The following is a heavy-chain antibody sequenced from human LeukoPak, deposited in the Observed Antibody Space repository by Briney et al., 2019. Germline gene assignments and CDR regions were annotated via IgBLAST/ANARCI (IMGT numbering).Heavy chain of an antibody. CDR3: ARNPNYYYYYGMDV. J-gene: IGHJ6*02. Sequence: SVKVSCKTSGYTFTSYGINWVRQAPGQGLEWMGGIIPIFGTANYAQKFQGRVTITADESTSTAYMELSSLRSEDTAVYYCARNPNYYYYYGMDVWGQGTTVTVSS. V-gene: IGHV1-69*13. D-gene: IGHD1-14*01. CDR1: GYTFTSYG. CDR2: IIPIFGTA.